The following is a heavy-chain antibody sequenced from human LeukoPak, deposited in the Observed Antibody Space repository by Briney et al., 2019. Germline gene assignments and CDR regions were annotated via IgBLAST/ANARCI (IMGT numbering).Heavy chain of an antibody. CDR2: IYYSGST. CDR3: ARQERAFDI. D-gene: IGHD1-1*01. Sequence: SETLSLTCTVSGGSISSYYWSWIRQPPGKGLEWIGSIYYSGSTYYNPSLKSRVTISVDTSKNQFSLKLSSVTAADTAVYYCARQERAFDIWGQGTMVTVSS. V-gene: IGHV4-59*08. J-gene: IGHJ3*02. CDR1: GGSISSYY.